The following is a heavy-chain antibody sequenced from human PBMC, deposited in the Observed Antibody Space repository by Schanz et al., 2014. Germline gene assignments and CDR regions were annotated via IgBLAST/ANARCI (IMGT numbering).Heavy chain of an antibody. D-gene: IGHD3-10*01. CDR1: GFTFSSYG. V-gene: IGHV3-30*03. J-gene: IGHJ4*02. Sequence: QVQLVESGGGVVQPGRSRRLSCEASGFTFSSYGMHWVRQAPGKGLEWVAVISYDGTNKYYADSVKGRFTISRDNSKNTLYLQMNSLRAEDTAVYYCARVRTIYGSGAMGYWGQGTLVTVSS. CDR3: ARVRTIYGSGAMGY. CDR2: ISYDGTNK.